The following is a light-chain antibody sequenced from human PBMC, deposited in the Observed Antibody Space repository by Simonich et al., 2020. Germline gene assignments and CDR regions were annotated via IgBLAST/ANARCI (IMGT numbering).Light chain of an antibody. CDR3: GADHGSGSNFVWV. J-gene: IGLJ3*02. CDR2: VGTGWIVG. V-gene: IGLV9-49*01. Sequence: QPVLTQPPSASASLGASVTLTCTLSSGYSNYKVDWYQQRPGKGPRFGRRVGTGWIVGSKGDGIPDRLSVLGSGLNRYLTIKNIQEEDESDYHCGADHGSGSNFVWVFGGGTKLTVL. CDR1: SGYSNYK.